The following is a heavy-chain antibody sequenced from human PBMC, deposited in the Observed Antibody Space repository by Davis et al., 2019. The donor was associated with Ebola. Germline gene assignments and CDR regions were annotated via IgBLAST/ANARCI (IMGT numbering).Heavy chain of an antibody. CDR2: INPKNGAT. J-gene: IGHJ4*02. Sequence: ASVKVSCKASGYTFIGYWIHWVRQAPGQGLEWMGWINPKNGATNYAQKFRGRVTVTRDTSVNTAYLQLSSLRPNDTAVYSCATNSGGIELWTYFEYWGQGTLVTVSS. CDR3: ATNSGGIELWTYFEY. D-gene: IGHD7-27*01. CDR1: GYTFIGYW. V-gene: IGHV1-2*02.